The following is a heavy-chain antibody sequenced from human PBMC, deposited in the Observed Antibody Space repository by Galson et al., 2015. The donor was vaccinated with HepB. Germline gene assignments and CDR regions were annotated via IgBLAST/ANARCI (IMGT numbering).Heavy chain of an antibody. D-gene: IGHD2-15*01. CDR1: GFTFSSYG. J-gene: IGHJ4*02. Sequence: SLRLSCAASGFTFSSYGMHWVRQAPGKGLEWVAFIRYDGSNKYYADSVKGRFTISRDNSKNTLYLQMNSLRAEDTAVYYCAKDRAYSDYFDYWGQGTLVTVSS. CDR2: IRYDGSNK. CDR3: AKDRAYSDYFDY. V-gene: IGHV3-30*02.